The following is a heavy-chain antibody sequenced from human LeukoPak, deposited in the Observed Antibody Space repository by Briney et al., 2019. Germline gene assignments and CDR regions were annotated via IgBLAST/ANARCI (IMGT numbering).Heavy chain of an antibody. Sequence: PSETLSLTCTVSGGSISDHYLSWIRQPSGKGLEWRGRMYVSVSTNYNPSLRSRVTMSMDTSKNQFSLRLRSVTAADTDVYYCARENYYDSSGYSEGMDVWGQGTTVTV. CDR3: ARENYYDSSGYSEGMDV. CDR2: MYVSVST. D-gene: IGHD3-22*01. CDR1: GGSISDHY. V-gene: IGHV4-4*07. J-gene: IGHJ6*02.